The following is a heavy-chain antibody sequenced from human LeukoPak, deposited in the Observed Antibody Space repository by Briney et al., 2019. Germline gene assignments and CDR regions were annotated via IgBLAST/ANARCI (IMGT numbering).Heavy chain of an antibody. Sequence: SETLSLTCTVSGYSISSGYYWGWIRQPPGKGLEWIGSIYHSGSTYYNPSLKSRVTISVDTSKNQFSLKLSSVTAADTAVYYCARDRVDSSGYSVSLYYFDYWGQGTLVTVSS. CDR1: GYSISSGYY. J-gene: IGHJ4*02. CDR3: ARDRVDSSGYSVSLYYFDY. D-gene: IGHD3-22*01. CDR2: IYHSGST. V-gene: IGHV4-38-2*02.